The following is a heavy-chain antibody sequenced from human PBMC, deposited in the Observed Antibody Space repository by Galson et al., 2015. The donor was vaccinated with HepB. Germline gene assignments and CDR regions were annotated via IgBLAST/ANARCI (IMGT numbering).Heavy chain of an antibody. Sequence: SLRLSCAAPGFTFSSYSMNWVRQAPGKGLEWVSSISSSSSYIYYADSVKGRFTISRDNAKNSLYLQMNSLRAEDTAVYYCARDDSSSWYPSLDYWGQGTLVTVSS. CDR1: GFTFSSYS. D-gene: IGHD6-13*01. CDR2: ISSSSSYI. J-gene: IGHJ4*02. CDR3: ARDDSSSWYPSLDY. V-gene: IGHV3-21*01.